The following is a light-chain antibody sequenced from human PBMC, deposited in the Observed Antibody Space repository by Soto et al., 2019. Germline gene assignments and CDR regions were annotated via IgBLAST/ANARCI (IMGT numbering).Light chain of an antibody. Sequence: EIVLTQSPGTLSLSPGERATLSCRASQSVSSSYLAWYQQKPGQAPRLLIYGASSRETGIPDRFSGSGSGTEFTLTISRLEPEDFAVYYCQQFSSYTLTFGGGTKVDIK. V-gene: IGKV3-20*01. CDR1: QSVSSSY. CDR2: GAS. CDR3: QQFSSYTLT. J-gene: IGKJ4*01.